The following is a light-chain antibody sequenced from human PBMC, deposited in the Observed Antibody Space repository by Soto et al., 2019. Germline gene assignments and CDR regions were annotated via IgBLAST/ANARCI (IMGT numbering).Light chain of an antibody. V-gene: IGKV1-39*01. CDR1: QSISSY. CDR3: QQSYSTPPV. Sequence: DLPMTQSPSSLSASVGDRVTITCRASQSISSYLNWYQQKPGKAPKLLIYAASSLQSGVPSRFSGSGSGTDFTLTISSLQPEDFATYYCQQSYSTPPVFGGGTKVEIK. J-gene: IGKJ4*02. CDR2: AAS.